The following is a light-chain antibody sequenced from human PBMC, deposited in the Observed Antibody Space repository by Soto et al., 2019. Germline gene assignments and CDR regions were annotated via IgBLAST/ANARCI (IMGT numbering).Light chain of an antibody. J-gene: IGLJ2*01. CDR2: EVS. V-gene: IGLV2-14*01. Sequence: QSALTQPASVSGSPGQSITISCTGTTSDVGGYNYVSWYQQHPGKAPKLIIYEVSNRPSGVSNRFSGSKSGNTASLTISGLQAEDEADYSCSSYTSCSTLRLFGGGTKLTVL. CDR3: SSYTSCSTLRL. CDR1: TSDVGGYNY.